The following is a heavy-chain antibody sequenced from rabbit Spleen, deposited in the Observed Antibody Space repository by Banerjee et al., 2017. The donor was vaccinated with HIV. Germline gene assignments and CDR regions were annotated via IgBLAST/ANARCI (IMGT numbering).Heavy chain of an antibody. Sequence: QSLEESGGGLVKPGASLTLTCKASGFSFNSSYDMCWVRQAPGKGLEWIACVYAGSSGSTYSATWAKGRFTISKTSSTTVTLQMTRLTAADTASYFCARDTSSSFSSYGMDLWGPGTLVTVS. CDR2: VYAGSSGST. CDR1: GFSFNSSYD. J-gene: IGHJ6*01. CDR3: ARDTSSSFSSYGMDL. V-gene: IGHV1S40*01. D-gene: IGHD1-1*01.